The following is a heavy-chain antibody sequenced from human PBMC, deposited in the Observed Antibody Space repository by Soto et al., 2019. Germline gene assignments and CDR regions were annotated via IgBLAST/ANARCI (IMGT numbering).Heavy chain of an antibody. D-gene: IGHD4-17*01. Sequence: GGSLRLSCAASGFTFSSYAMHWVRQAPGKGLEWVAVISYDGSNKYYADSVKGRFTISRDNSKNTLYLQMNSLRAEDTAVYYCARDRLAYGVTTLFYWGQGTLVTVSS. V-gene: IGHV3-30-3*01. CDR3: ARDRLAYGVTTLFY. J-gene: IGHJ4*02. CDR2: ISYDGSNK. CDR1: GFTFSSYA.